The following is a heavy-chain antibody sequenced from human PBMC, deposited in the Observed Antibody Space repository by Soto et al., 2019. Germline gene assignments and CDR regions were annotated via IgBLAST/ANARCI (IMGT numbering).Heavy chain of an antibody. D-gene: IGHD6-6*01. J-gene: IGHJ4*02. V-gene: IGHV4-34*01. Sequence: SETLSLTCAVYGGSFSGYYWSWIRQPPGKGLEWIGEINHSGSTNCNPSLKSRVTISVDTSKNQFSLKLSSVTAADTAVYYCARGRWGAARTFDYWGQGTLVTVSS. CDR3: ARGRWGAARTFDY. CDR1: GGSFSGYY. CDR2: INHSGST.